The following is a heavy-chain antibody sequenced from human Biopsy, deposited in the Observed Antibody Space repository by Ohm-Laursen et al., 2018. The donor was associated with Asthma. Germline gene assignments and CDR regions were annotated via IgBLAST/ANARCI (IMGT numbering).Heavy chain of an antibody. Sequence: SLRLSCAASGFSFYDCAMHWVRQAPGKGLEWVSSISWNSGNIDYAVSVKGRFTISRDNAKNSLYLQMQSLRPEDTAFYYCAKSADYYDSTDYLDFWGRGTLVTVSS. CDR1: GFSFYDCA. CDR2: ISWNSGNI. CDR3: AKSADYYDSTDYLDF. J-gene: IGHJ4*01. V-gene: IGHV3-9*01. D-gene: IGHD3-22*01.